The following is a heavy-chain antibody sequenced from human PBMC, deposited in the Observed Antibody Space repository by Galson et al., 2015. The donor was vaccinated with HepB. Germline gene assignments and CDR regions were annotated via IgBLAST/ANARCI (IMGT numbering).Heavy chain of an antibody. D-gene: IGHD5-18*01. CDR3: ATYSYGYGVGFDY. CDR2: ISYDGSNK. V-gene: IGHV3-30*19. CDR1: GFSFSSYG. J-gene: IGHJ4*02. Sequence: SLRLSCAASGFSFSSYGMHWVRQAPGKGLEWVAVISYDGSNKYYADSVRGRFTISRDNSKNTLYLQMNSLRAEDTAVHYCATYSYGYGVGFDYWGQGTLVTVSS.